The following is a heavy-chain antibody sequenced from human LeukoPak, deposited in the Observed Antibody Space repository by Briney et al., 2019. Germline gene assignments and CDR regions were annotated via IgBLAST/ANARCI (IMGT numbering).Heavy chain of an antibody. D-gene: IGHD3-3*01. Sequence: GGPLGLSCAAPEFTFISHWLPWVGQAPGKGLVWVSRITKDGSSTTYADSVKGRFTISRDNAKNVLYLQVNSLRSEDTAVYYCARGSSKYYDFWSGYYDYYYYYGMDVWGQGTTVTVSS. V-gene: IGHV3-74*01. CDR3: ARGSSKYYDFWSGYYDYYYYYGMDV. CDR2: ITKDGSST. J-gene: IGHJ6*02. CDR1: EFTFISHW.